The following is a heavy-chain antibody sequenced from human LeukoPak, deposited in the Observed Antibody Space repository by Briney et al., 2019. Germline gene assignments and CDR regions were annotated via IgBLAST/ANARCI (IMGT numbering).Heavy chain of an antibody. J-gene: IGHJ3*01. CDR3: ARPTVTTGVDAFDF. V-gene: IGHV3-7*01. CDR1: GFTFSDYW. CDR2: LNQGGSET. Sequence: GSLRLSCAASGFTFSDYWMTWVRQAPGKGLEWVANLNQGGSETYYVDSVKGRFTISRDNAKNSLYLQMSSLRAEDTAVYYCARPTVTTGVDAFDFWGQGTVVTVSS. D-gene: IGHD4-17*01.